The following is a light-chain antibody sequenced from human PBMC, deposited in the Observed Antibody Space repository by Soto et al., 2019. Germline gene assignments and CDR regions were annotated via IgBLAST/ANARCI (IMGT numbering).Light chain of an antibody. V-gene: IGKV3-20*01. CDR3: RQQGNGPAHT. CDR1: QSVSSSSY. CDR2: GAS. Sequence: EIVLTQSPGTLSLSPGERATLSCRASQSVSSSSYLAWYQQKPGQAPRLLIYGASNRATGIPDRFSGSGYATDFNLTTSIQEPVDFALSYCRQQGNGPAHTCGQGTKLEIK. J-gene: IGKJ2*01.